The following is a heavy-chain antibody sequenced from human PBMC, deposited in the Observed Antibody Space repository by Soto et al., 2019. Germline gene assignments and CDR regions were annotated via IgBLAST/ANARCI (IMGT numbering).Heavy chain of an antibody. V-gene: IGHV1-18*01. CDR2: ISAYNGNT. D-gene: IGHD3-9*01. J-gene: IGHJ4*02. CDR3: ARDTDYDILTGHFDY. CDR1: GYTFTSYG. Sequence: GASVKVSCKASGYTFTSYGISWVRQAPGQGLEWMGWISAYNGNTNYAQKLQGRVTMTTDTSTSTAYMELRSLRSDDTAVYYCARDTDYDILTGHFDYWGQGTLVTVSS.